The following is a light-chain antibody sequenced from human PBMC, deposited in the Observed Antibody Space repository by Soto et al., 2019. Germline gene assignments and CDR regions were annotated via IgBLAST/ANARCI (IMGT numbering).Light chain of an antibody. J-gene: IGKJ1*01. Sequence: DIQMTQSPSTLSASVGDSVTITCRASQSISSWLAWYQQKPGKAPNLLIYKASSLATGVPSRFSGSGSGTEFTLTISSLQPDDFATYYCQQYNSYLWTFGQGTKVEIK. V-gene: IGKV1-5*03. CDR3: QQYNSYLWT. CDR2: KAS. CDR1: QSISSW.